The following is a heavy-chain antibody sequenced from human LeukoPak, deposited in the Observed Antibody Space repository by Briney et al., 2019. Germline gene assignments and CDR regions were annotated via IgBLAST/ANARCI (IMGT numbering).Heavy chain of an antibody. Sequence: SETLSLTCTVSGGSISSSSYYWGWIRQPPGKGLEWIGEINHSGSTNYNPSLKSRVTISVDTSKNQFSLKLSSVTAADTAVYYCARHRRSPSYYGSGSYHNWFDPWGQGTLVTVSS. D-gene: IGHD3-10*01. CDR1: GGSISSSSYY. CDR3: ARHRRSPSYYGSGSYHNWFDP. CDR2: INHSGST. V-gene: IGHV4-39*01. J-gene: IGHJ5*02.